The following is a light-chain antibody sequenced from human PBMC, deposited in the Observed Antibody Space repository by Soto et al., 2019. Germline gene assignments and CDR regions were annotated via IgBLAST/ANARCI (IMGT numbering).Light chain of an antibody. Sequence: DIPMTQSPSSLSASVGDRVTITCRASQGISNFLAWYQQKPGKVPKLLISAASTLQSGVPSRFSGSGSGTDFTLTITSLQPEDVATYCCQKYSSVITFGQGTRLEIK. CDR1: QGISNF. J-gene: IGKJ5*01. V-gene: IGKV1-27*01. CDR2: AAS. CDR3: QKYSSVIT.